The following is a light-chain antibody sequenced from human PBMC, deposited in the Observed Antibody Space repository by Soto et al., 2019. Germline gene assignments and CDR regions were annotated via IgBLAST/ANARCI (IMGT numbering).Light chain of an antibody. CDR3: TSYPITSPYV. V-gene: IGLV2-14*01. J-gene: IGLJ1*01. Sequence: QSALTQPASMSGSPGQSITISCTGTSSDIGRYNFVSWYQHHPGKAPKLIIYEATKRPSGVSYRFSGSKSGNTASLTISGLQAEDEADYYCTSYPITSPYVFGTGTKVTVL. CDR2: EAT. CDR1: SSDIGRYNF.